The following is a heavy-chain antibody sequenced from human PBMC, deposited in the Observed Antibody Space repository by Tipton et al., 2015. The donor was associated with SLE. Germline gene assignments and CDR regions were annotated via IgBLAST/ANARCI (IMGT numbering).Heavy chain of an antibody. CDR2: IDHDGSGT. Sequence: SLRLSCAASGFTFNNYWMHWFRQVPGKGLEWVSRIDHDGSGTSYADSVEDRCTISRDNTKKTLYLQMNSLRAEDTAVYYCARDGWGNYYGMDVWGQGTTVTVSS. J-gene: IGHJ6*02. CDR1: GFTFNNYW. D-gene: IGHD6-19*01. V-gene: IGHV3-74*01. CDR3: ARDGWGNYYGMDV.